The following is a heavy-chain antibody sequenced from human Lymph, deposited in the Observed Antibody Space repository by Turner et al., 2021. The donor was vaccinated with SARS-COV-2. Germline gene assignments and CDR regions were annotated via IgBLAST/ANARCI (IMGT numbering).Heavy chain of an antibody. D-gene: IGHD3-10*01. J-gene: IGHJ4*02. CDR1: GYTFTGYY. Sequence: QVQLVQSGAEVKKPGASVTVSCNASGYTFTGYYMHWVLQAPGQGLEWMGGINPNSGGTNYAQKFQGRVTITRDTSISTADMELSRLRSDDTAVYYCARSRDLQSMVRGVEPFDYWGQGTLVTVSS. CDR2: INPNSGGT. CDR3: ARSRDLQSMVRGVEPFDY. V-gene: IGHV1-2*02.